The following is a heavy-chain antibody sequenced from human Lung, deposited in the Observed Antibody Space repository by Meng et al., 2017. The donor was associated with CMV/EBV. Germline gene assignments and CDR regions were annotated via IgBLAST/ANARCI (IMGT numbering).Heavy chain of an antibody. CDR2: IYWDDDK. CDR3: AHITVTTLNWFDP. D-gene: IGHD4-17*01. J-gene: IGHJ5*02. Sequence: QITLKESGPTLVKPTQPLSLTFPFSGFSLSTSGVGVGWIRQPPGKALEWLVPIYWDDDKRYSPSLKSRLTITKDTSKNQVVLTMTNMDPVDTATYYCAHITVTTLNWFDPGGKGQLVTVPS. V-gene: IGHV2-5*02. CDR1: GFSLSTSGVG.